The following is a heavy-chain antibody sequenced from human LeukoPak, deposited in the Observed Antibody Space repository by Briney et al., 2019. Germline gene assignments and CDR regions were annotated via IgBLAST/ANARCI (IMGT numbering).Heavy chain of an antibody. CDR1: GGSISSHY. J-gene: IGHJ4*02. CDR3: ARAGYCSGGSCSFFNDG. Sequence: SETLSLTCTVSGGSISSHYWSWIRQPAGKGLEWIGRIYTSGSTNYNPSLKSRVTMSVDTSKNQFSLKLSSVTAADTAVYYCARAGYCSGGSCSFFNDGWGQGTLVTVSS. CDR2: IYTSGST. D-gene: IGHD2-15*01. V-gene: IGHV4-4*07.